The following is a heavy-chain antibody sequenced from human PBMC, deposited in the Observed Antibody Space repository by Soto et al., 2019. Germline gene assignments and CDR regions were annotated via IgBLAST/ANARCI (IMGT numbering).Heavy chain of an antibody. Sequence: QVQLVESGGGVVQPGRSLRLSCVGSGFTFSSHALHWVRQAPGKGLEWVALIWDDGPHDSYADSRKGRYTISRDTSKNTLYLDGSSVGAVDEGVYYCAEVAGLLIADTGAYNCDVFGVWGQGSTVSVSS. CDR2: IWDDGPHD. V-gene: IGHV3-33*06. D-gene: IGHD1-1*01. CDR3: AEVAGLLIADTGAYNCDVFGV. J-gene: IGHJ6*02. CDR1: GFTFSSHA.